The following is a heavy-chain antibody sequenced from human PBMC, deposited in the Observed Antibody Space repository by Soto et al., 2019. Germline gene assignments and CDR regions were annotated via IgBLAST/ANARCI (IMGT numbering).Heavy chain of an antibody. CDR2: IYHSGST. CDR3: ARDRTETWDPAEEGGMDV. CDR1: GGSISSSNW. Sequence: PSETLSLTCAVSGGSISSSNWWSWVRQPPGKGLEWIGEIYHSGSTNYNPSLKSRVTISVDKSKNQFSLKLSSVTAADTAVYYCARDRTETWDPAEEGGMDVWGQGTTVTVSS. J-gene: IGHJ6*02. V-gene: IGHV4-4*02. D-gene: IGHD1-26*01.